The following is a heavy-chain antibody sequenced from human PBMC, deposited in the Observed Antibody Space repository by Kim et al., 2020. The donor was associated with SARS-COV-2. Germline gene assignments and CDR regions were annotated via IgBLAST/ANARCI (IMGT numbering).Heavy chain of an antibody. J-gene: IGHJ4*02. Sequence: GGSLRLSCAASGFTFSSYAMSWVRQAPGKGLEWVSAISGSGGSTYYADSVKGRFTISRDNSKNTLYLQMNSLRAEDTAVYYCARVQDGEYASLDYWGQGTLVNVSS. D-gene: IGHD4-17*01. CDR1: GFTFSSYA. V-gene: IGHV3-23*01. CDR2: ISGSGGST. CDR3: ARVQDGEYASLDY.